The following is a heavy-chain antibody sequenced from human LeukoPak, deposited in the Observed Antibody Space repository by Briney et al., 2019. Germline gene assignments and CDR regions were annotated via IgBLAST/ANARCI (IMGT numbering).Heavy chain of an antibody. Sequence: PGGSLRLSCAASGFTFSSYWMHWVRQAPGKGLVWVSRINSDGSTTNYADSVKGRFTISRDNAKNTLYLQMNSLRAEDTAVYYCARSMGESRGSITGTYWFDPWGQGTLVTVSS. CDR1: GFTFSSYW. CDR3: ARSMGESRGSITGTYWFDP. V-gene: IGHV3-74*01. CDR2: INSDGSTT. D-gene: IGHD1-20*01. J-gene: IGHJ5*02.